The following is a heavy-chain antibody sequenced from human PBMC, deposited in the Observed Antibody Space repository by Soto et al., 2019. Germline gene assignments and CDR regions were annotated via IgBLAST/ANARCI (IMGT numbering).Heavy chain of an antibody. Sequence: GGSLRLSFEASGSTLSAYSLGGFGRAPWKGLDWGSYISSSGSTIYYADSVKGRFTISRDNAKNSLYLQMNSLRAEDTAVYYCARDSGGWYYFDDWGQGTMVTVAS. D-gene: IGHD6-19*01. J-gene: IGHJ4*02. CDR3: ARDSGGWYYFDD. CDR1: GSTLSAYS. CDR2: ISSSGSTI. V-gene: IGHV3-11*01.